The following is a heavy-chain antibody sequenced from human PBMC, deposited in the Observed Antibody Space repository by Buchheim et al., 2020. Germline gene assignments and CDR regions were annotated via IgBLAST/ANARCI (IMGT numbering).Heavy chain of an antibody. CDR2: IIPIFGTA. CDR1: GGTFSSYA. D-gene: IGHD2-2*01. V-gene: IGHV1-69*01. CDR3: ARLECCSSTSCPKRYYYYYYGMDV. Sequence: QVQLVQSGAEVKKPGSSVKVSCKASGGTFSSYAISWVRQAPGQGLEWMGGIIPIFGTANYAQKFQGRVTITADESTSTAYMELSSLRSEDTAVYYCARLECCSSTSCPKRYYYYYYGMDVWGQGTT. J-gene: IGHJ6*02.